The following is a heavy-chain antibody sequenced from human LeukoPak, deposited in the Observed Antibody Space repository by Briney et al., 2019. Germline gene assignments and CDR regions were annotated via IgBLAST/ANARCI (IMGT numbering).Heavy chain of an antibody. V-gene: IGHV4-34*01. CDR1: GGSFSGYY. Sequence: SETLSLTCAVYGGSFSGYYWSWIRQPPGKGLEWIGEINHSGSTNYNPSLKSRVTISVDRSKNQFSLKLSSATAADTAVYYCARALTLYGDYVTLDAFDIWGQGTMVTVSS. J-gene: IGHJ3*02. D-gene: IGHD4-17*01. CDR3: ARALTLYGDYVTLDAFDI. CDR2: INHSGST.